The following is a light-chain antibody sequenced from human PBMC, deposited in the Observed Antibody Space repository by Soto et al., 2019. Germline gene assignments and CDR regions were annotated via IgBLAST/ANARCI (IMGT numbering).Light chain of an antibody. Sequence: QSALTQPASVSGSPGQSITISCTGTSSDVCGYNYVSWYQQHPGKAPKVMIFEVSNRPSGVSNRFSGSKSGNTASLTISGLQAEDEADYYCSSYSSSVTRVVFGGGTKVTVL. V-gene: IGLV2-14*01. CDR3: SSYSSSVTRVV. CDR2: EVS. CDR1: SSDVCGYNY. J-gene: IGLJ2*01.